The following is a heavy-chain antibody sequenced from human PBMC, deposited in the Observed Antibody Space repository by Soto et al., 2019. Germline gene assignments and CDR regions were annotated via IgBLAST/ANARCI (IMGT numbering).Heavy chain of an antibody. J-gene: IGHJ6*02. CDR3: ARRGDYPGNYYGMDA. D-gene: IGHD3-16*01. V-gene: IGHV5-51*01. Sequence: PGESLKISCEGSGYSFTSYWIGWVRQMPGKGLEWMWVSYPGDSDTRYSPSFQVQVTISADKSFSTAYLQWSSLQASDPALYYCARRGDYPGNYYGMDAWGQGTTVPVSS. CDR1: GYSFTSYW. CDR2: SYPGDSDT.